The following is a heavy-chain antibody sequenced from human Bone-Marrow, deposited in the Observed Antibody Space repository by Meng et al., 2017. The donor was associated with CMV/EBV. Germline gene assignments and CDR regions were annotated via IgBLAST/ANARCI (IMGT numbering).Heavy chain of an antibody. V-gene: IGHV3-30*04. CDR3: ARDPLRGSPDHLDY. J-gene: IGHJ4*02. CDR2: ISYDGRVR. CDR1: GFTFSSYP. D-gene: IGHD1-26*01. Sequence: GESLKISCAASGFTFSSYPMHWVRQAPGKGLEWVAVISYDGRVRYHADPVKGRFTISRDDSKNTLYLQMDSLRVEDTAVYYCARDPLRGSPDHLDYWGQGALVTVSS.